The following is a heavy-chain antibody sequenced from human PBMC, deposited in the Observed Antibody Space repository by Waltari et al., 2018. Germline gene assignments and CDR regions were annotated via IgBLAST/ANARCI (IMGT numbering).Heavy chain of an antibody. V-gene: IGHV3-7*01. CDR1: GFTFSSYW. J-gene: IGHJ4*02. CDR3: ARDGITIFGVVIFDY. D-gene: IGHD3-3*01. Sequence: EVQLVESGGGLVQPGGSLRLSCVASGFTFSSYWMSWARQAPGKGLEWVANIKQDGSEKYYVDSVKGRFTISRDNAKNSLYLQMNSLRAEDTAVYYCARDGITIFGVVIFDYWGQGTLVTVSS. CDR2: IKQDGSEK.